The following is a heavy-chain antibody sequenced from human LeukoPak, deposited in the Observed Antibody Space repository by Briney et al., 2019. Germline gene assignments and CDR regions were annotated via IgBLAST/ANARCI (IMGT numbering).Heavy chain of an antibody. J-gene: IGHJ3*02. CDR3: ARDRQGSYYAYGAFDI. Sequence: ASVKVSCKASGGTFSSYAISWVRQAPGQGLEWMGGIIPILGTANYAQKFQGRVTITADESTSTAYMELSSLRSEDTAVYYCARDRQGSYYAYGAFDIWGQGTMVTVSS. CDR1: GGTFSSYA. V-gene: IGHV1-69*13. CDR2: IIPILGTA. D-gene: IGHD1-26*01.